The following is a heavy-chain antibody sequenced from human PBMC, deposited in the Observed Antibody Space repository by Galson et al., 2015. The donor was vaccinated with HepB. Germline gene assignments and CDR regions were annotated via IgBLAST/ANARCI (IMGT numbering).Heavy chain of an antibody. CDR2: ISGSGGST. J-gene: IGHJ3*02. Sequence: SLRLSCAASGFTFSSYAMSWVRQAPGKGLEWVSAISGSGGSTYYADSVKGRFTISRDNSKNTLYLQMNSLRAEDTAVYYCAKDQVKVVVPAATDAFDIWGQGTMVTVSS. V-gene: IGHV3-23*01. CDR3: AKDQVKVVVPAATDAFDI. CDR1: GFTFSSYA. D-gene: IGHD2-2*01.